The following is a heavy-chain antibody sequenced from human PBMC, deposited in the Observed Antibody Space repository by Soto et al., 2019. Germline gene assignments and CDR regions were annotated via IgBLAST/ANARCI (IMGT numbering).Heavy chain of an antibody. CDR2: ISSSSSYI. V-gene: IGHV3-21*01. CDR3: ARARIAEANGWFDP. Sequence: PRGSLLVSCAASVFTFSSYSMNWVRQAPGKGLEWVSSISSSSSYIYYADSVKGRFTISRDNAKNSLYLQMNSLRAEDTAVYYCARARIAEANGWFDPWGQGTLVTVSS. J-gene: IGHJ5*02. D-gene: IGHD6-13*01. CDR1: VFTFSSYS.